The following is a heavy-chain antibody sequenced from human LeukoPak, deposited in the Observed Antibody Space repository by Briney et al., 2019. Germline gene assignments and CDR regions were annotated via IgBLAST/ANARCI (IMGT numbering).Heavy chain of an antibody. CDR1: GGTFSSYA. CDR3: AREYQLNYYYYYGMDV. J-gene: IGHJ6*02. D-gene: IGHD2-2*01. Sequence: SVKVSCKASGGTFSSYAISWVRQAPGQGLEWMGGIIPIFGTANYAQKFQGRVTITADESTSTAYMELSSLRSEDTAVYYCAREYQLNYYYYYGMDVWGQGTTVTVSS. CDR2: IIPIFGTA. V-gene: IGHV1-69*13.